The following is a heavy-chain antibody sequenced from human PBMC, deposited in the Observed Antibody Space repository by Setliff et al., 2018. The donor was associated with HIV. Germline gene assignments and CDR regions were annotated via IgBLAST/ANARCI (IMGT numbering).Heavy chain of an antibody. V-gene: IGHV4-61*09. CDR3: ARAPPGIQNDAFDV. J-gene: IGHJ3*01. CDR1: GGSISSGSYY. CDR2: IYTNGYT. Sequence: PSETLSLTRSVSGGSISSGSYYWTWIRQPAGKGPEWIGHIYTNGYTNYNPSLKSRVTISVDTSKNQFSLKLTSVTAADTAVYYCARAPPGIQNDAFDVWGQGTMVTVSS.